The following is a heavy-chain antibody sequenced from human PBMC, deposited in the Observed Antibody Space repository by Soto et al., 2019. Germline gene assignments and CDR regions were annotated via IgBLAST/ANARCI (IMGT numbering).Heavy chain of an antibody. D-gene: IGHD6-13*01. V-gene: IGHV1-69*13. Sequence: SVKVSCKASGGTFSSYAISWVRQAPGQGLEWMGGIIPIFGTANYAQKFQGRVTITADESTSTAYMELSSLRSEDTAVYYCARDHPGIAAADAEGDVFDIWGQGTMVTVSS. CDR1: GGTFSSYA. CDR3: ARDHPGIAAADAEGDVFDI. CDR2: IIPIFGTA. J-gene: IGHJ3*02.